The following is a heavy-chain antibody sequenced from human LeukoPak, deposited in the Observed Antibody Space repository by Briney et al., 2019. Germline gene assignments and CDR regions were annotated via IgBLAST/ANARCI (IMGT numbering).Heavy chain of an antibody. J-gene: IGHJ4*02. D-gene: IGHD3-10*01. CDR1: GFTFSSYA. CDR3: AKDRSLLFGELQN. V-gene: IGHV3-23*01. Sequence: GGSLRLSCAASGFTFSSYAMSWVRQAPGKGLEWVSGIHGSGGSTYYADSVKGRFTISRDNSKNTVYLEMNSLRAEYTALYYCAKDRSLLFGELQNWGQGTLVTVSS. CDR2: IHGSGGST.